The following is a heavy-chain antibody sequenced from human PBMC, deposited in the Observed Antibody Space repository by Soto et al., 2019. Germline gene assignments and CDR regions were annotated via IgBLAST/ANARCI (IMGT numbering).Heavy chain of an antibody. V-gene: IGHV1-69*01. J-gene: IGHJ4*02. CDR1: GGTFSSYS. CDR3: ARDGGRHSGGIDY. D-gene: IGHD1-26*01. CDR2: IIPIFGTA. Sequence: QVQLVQSGAEVKKPGSSVNVSCKASGGTFSSYSINWVRQAPGQGLEWMGEIIPIFGTANYAQKFQGRVTITADESTSTAYMELSSLRSEDTSVYYCARDGGRHSGGIDYLGQGTLVTVSS.